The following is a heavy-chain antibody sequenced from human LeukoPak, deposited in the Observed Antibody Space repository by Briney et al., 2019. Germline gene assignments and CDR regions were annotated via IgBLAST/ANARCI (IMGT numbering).Heavy chain of an antibody. J-gene: IGHJ5*02. D-gene: IGHD6-19*01. V-gene: IGHV4-59*01. CDR2: IYYRGST. CDR1: GGSISSYY. Sequence: PSETLSLTCTVSGGSISSYYWSWIRQPPGKGLEGIGYIYYRGSTNYNPSLKSRVTISVDTYKNQFSLKLSSVTAADTAVYYCARADPENSWFDPWGQGTLVTVSS. CDR3: ARADPENSWFDP.